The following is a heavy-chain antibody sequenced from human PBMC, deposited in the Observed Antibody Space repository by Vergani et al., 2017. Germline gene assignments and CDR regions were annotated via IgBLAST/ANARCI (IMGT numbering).Heavy chain of an antibody. Sequence: EVQLLESGGGLVQPGGSLRLSCAASGFPFSSYAMSWVRQAPGKGLEWVSAISGSGGSTYYADSVEGRFTISRYHSKNPLYLQMNSLGAEDTAVYYCTKEGVEYSGYDSILDWGQGTLVTVSS. J-gene: IGHJ4*02. V-gene: IGHV3-23*01. D-gene: IGHD5-12*01. CDR3: TKEGVEYSGYDSILD. CDR1: GFPFSSYA. CDR2: ISGSGGST.